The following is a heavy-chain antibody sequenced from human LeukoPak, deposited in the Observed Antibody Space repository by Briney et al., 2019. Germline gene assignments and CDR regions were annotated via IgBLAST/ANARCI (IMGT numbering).Heavy chain of an antibody. CDR1: GFTFSAYN. Sequence: NAGGSLRLSCVTSGFTFSAYNMNWVRQAPGKGLEWVSCISSSSNYIYYADSVKGRFTISSDNAKNSLYLQMNSLRAEDTAVYYCAGDEGVSFDYWGQGTLVTVSS. CDR2: ISSSSNYI. CDR3: AGDEGVSFDY. J-gene: IGHJ4*02. V-gene: IGHV3-21*01.